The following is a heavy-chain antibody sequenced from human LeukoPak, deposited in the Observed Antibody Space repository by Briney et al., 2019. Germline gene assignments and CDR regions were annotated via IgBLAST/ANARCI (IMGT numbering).Heavy chain of an antibody. CDR3: ARSGLNRFDY. V-gene: IGHV3-23*01. CDR2: LGGSGADI. D-gene: IGHD2-15*01. J-gene: IGHJ4*02. CDR1: GFTFSSYA. Sequence: GGSLRLSCAASGFTFSSYAMSWVRQAPGKGLEWVSGLGGSGADIFYADSVKGRFSISRDNSKKTLYLQMNSLRAEDTAAYYCARSGLNRFDYWGQGTLVSVSS.